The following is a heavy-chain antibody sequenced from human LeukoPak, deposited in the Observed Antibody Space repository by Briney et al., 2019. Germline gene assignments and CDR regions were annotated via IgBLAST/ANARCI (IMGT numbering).Heavy chain of an antibody. V-gene: IGHV1-2*02. CDR3: ARNLWFGESTDAFNI. CDR1: GYTFNGYY. D-gene: IGHD3-10*01. Sequence: GASVKVSCKASGYTFNGYYMHWVRQAPGQGLEWMGWINPNSGGINYAQDFQGRVTLTRDTSISTAYMELSRLRSDDTAMYYCARNLWFGESTDAFNIWGQGTMVTASS. CDR2: INPNSGGI. J-gene: IGHJ3*02.